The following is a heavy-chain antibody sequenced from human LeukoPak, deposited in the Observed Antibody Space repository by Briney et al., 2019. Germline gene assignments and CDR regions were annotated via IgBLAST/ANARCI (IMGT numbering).Heavy chain of an antibody. D-gene: IGHD1-7*01. V-gene: IGHV3-20*04. Sequence: GGSLRPSCAASRFTFDEYGMSWVRQTAGKGLEWVSGINWNGGSTGYVDSVKGRFTISRDNAKNSLYLQMNSLRAEDTAVYYCARDDRWNYLHWGQGTLVTVSS. CDR3: ARDDRWNYLH. J-gene: IGHJ4*02. CDR2: INWNGGST. CDR1: RFTFDEYG.